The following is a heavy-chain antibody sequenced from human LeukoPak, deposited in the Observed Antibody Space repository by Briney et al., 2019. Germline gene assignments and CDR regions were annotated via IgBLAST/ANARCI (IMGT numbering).Heavy chain of an antibody. CDR1: GFTFSNYW. J-gene: IGHJ4*02. CDR3: ARVSGDFWSGYSFDS. V-gene: IGHV3-74*01. Sequence: GGSLRLSCAASGFTFSNYWMHWVRQAPGKGLVWVSRVYSDESNTDYADAVKGRFTISRDNAKNTLYLEMNSLRAEDMAVYYCARVSGDFWSGYSFDSWGQGTLVVVSS. CDR2: VYSDESNT. D-gene: IGHD3-3*01.